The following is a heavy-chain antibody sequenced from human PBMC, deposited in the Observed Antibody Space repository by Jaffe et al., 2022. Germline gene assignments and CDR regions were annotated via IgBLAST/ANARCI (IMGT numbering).Heavy chain of an antibody. V-gene: IGHV1-2*06. Sequence: QVQLVQSGAEVKKPGASVKVSCKASGYTFTGYYMHWVRQAPGQGLEWMGRINPNSGGTNYAQKFQGRVTMTRDTSISTAYMELSRLRSDDTAVYYCASQYCSSTSCYVDAFDIWGQGTMVTVSS. J-gene: IGHJ3*02. D-gene: IGHD2-2*01. CDR3: ASQYCSSTSCYVDAFDI. CDR2: INPNSGGT. CDR1: GYTFTGYY.